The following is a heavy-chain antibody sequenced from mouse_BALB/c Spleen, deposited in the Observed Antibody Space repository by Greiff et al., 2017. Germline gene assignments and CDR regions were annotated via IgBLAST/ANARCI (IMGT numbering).Heavy chain of an antibody. CDR3: TRGDWGDY. CDR2: IYPSDSYT. J-gene: IGHJ2*01. V-gene: IGHV1-69*02. CDR1: GYTFTSYW. Sequence: VQLQQPGAELVRPGASVKLSCKASGYTFTSYWINWVKQRPGQGLEWIGNIYPSDSYTNYNQKFKDKATLTVDKSASTAYMQLSSPTSEDSAVYYCTRGDWGDYWGQGTTLTVSS. D-gene: IGHD4-1*01.